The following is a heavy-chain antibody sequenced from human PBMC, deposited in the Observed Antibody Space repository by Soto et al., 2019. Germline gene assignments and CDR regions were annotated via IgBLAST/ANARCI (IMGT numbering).Heavy chain of an antibody. CDR2: VSVSVGTT. Sequence: VSLRLSGAASGFLFNNDAMGWVRQAAGKGLEWVSTVSVSVGTTYYADSLKGLFTISRDNSKKTVYLQMHRLRGDDTDIYYFAEGLYSEERCGYRLFDYWGQGTLVTVSS. CDR1: GFLFNNDA. V-gene: IGHV3-23*01. D-gene: IGHD3-22*01. J-gene: IGHJ4*02. CDR3: AEGLYSEERCGYRLFDY.